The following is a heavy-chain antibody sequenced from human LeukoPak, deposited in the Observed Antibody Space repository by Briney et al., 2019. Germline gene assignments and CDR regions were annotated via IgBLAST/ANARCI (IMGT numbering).Heavy chain of an antibody. D-gene: IGHD4-17*01. CDR3: ARRSDYVGDY. Sequence: GESLKISCKASGYSFTTYWIGWVRQMPGKGLEWMGLIYPGDSDIRYGPSLQGQVTISADKSISTAYLQWSSLKASDTAIYYCARRSDYVGDYWGQGTLVTVS. CDR2: IYPGDSDI. V-gene: IGHV5-51*01. CDR1: GYSFTTYW. J-gene: IGHJ4*02.